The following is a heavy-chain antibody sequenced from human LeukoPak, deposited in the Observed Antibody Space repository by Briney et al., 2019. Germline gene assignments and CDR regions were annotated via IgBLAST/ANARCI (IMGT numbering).Heavy chain of an antibody. CDR2: IYYSGST. D-gene: IGHD6-13*01. V-gene: IGHV4-59*11. CDR3: AREAAAGVNWFDP. CDR1: GGSISSHH. J-gene: IGHJ5*02. Sequence: SETLSLTCTVSGGSISSHHWSWIRQPPGKGLEWIGYIYYSGSTNYNPSLKSRVTISVDTSKNQFSLKLSSVTAADTAVYYCAREAAAGVNWFDPWGQGALVTVSS.